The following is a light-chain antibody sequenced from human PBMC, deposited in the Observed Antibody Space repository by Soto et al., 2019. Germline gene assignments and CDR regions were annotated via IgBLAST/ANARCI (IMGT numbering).Light chain of an antibody. Sequence: QSALTQPASVSGAPRQSITISCTGASSDIGIYNYVSWYQQHPGKAPKLIIYDVTNRPSGVSNRFSGSKSGNTASLTISGLQAEDEAYYYCTSYTGSSVVFGGGTKVTVL. CDR2: DVT. CDR3: TSYTGSSVV. J-gene: IGLJ2*01. CDR1: SSDIGIYNY. V-gene: IGLV2-14*01.